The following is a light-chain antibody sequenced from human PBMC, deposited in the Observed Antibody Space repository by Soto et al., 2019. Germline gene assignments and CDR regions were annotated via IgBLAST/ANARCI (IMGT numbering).Light chain of an antibody. J-gene: IGLJ1*01. CDR1: SSDVGGYNY. CDR3: SSYAGDYLFV. CDR2: DVS. V-gene: IGLV2-11*01. Sequence: QSALTQPRSVSGSPGQSVTISCTGTSSDVGGYNYVSWYQQHPDKAPKLIIYDVSKRPSGVPDRFSGSKSGNAASLTISGLQTEDEADYYCSSYAGDYLFVFGTGTKLTVL.